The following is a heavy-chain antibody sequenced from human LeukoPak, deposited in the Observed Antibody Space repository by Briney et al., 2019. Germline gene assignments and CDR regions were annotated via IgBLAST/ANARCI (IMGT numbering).Heavy chain of an antibody. V-gene: IGHV3-7*03. D-gene: IGHD5-12*01. CDR1: GFTISTSW. Sequence: GGSLRLSCAASGFTISTSWMGWVRQVPGKGLEWVANIKKDGSETYYVDSVKGRFTISRDNAKNSLYLQMNSLRAEDTAMYYCARGRYSGTTYYFDYWGLGTLVTVSS. J-gene: IGHJ4*02. CDR2: IKKDGSET. CDR3: ARGRYSGTTYYFDY.